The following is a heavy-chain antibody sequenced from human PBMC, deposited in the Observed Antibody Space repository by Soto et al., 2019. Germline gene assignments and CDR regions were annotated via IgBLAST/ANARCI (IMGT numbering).Heavy chain of an antibody. CDR3: ARDLCPLGSGSPCPTYGMDL. D-gene: IGHD3-10*01. V-gene: IGHV1-2*02. CDR1: GYSFTGHY. Sequence: QVQLVQSGAEVKPPGASVKVSCKASGYSFTGHYMHWVRQVSGKRLEFLGWLKPDNGGTYYAPKFQGRVTFTRDTYTTTGYMELSGLHSGDTAVYYCARDLCPLGSGSPCPTYGMDLWGQGTTVAVSS. CDR2: LKPDNGGT. J-gene: IGHJ6*02.